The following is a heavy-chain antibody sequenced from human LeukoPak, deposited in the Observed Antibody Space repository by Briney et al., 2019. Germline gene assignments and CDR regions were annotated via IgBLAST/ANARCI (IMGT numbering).Heavy chain of an antibody. J-gene: IGHJ4*02. CDR3: ARAITTRIILRVYFDY. V-gene: IGHV4-39*07. Sequence: SETLSLTCTVSGGSISSSSYYWGWIRQPPGKGLEWIGSIYYSGSTNYNPSLKSRVTISVDTSKNQFSLKLSSVTAADTAVYYCARAITTRIILRVYFDYWGQGTLVTVSS. CDR1: GGSISSSSYY. D-gene: IGHD1-1*01. CDR2: IYYSGST.